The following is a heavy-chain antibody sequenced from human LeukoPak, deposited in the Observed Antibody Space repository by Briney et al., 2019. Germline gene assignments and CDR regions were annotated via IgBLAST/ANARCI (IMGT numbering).Heavy chain of an antibody. CDR2: ISCYDGET. Sequence: ASVKVSCKASGYSFSSHGISWVRQAPGQGLEWMGWISCYDGETKYAQKFQGRVTMTTDTSTTTAYMELRSLRSDDTAVYYCARDPSNSIGRMTWFDPWGQGTLVTVSS. D-gene: IGHD2/OR15-2a*01. J-gene: IGHJ5*02. V-gene: IGHV1-18*01. CDR1: GYSFSSHG. CDR3: ARDPSNSIGRMTWFDP.